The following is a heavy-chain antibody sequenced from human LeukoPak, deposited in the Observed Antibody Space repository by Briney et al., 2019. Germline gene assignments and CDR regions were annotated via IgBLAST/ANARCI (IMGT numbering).Heavy chain of an antibody. J-gene: IGHJ4*02. D-gene: IGHD3-10*01. V-gene: IGHV4-39*07. CDR3: ARVVRGGGEFPDY. CDR2: IYYSGST. Sequence: SETLSLTCTVSGGSISSSSYYWGWIRQPPGKGLEWIGSIYYSGSTYYNPSLKSRVTISVDTSKNQFSLKLSSVTAADTAVYYCARVVRGGGEFPDYWGQGTLVTVSS. CDR1: GGSISSSSYY.